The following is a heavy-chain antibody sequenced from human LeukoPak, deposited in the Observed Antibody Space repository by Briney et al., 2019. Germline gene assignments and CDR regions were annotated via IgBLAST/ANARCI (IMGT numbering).Heavy chain of an antibody. CDR3: AKRLEIEDIYDSSGYKPY. CDR1: GFTFSSYA. CDR2: ISGSGGST. V-gene: IGHV3-23*01. J-gene: IGHJ4*02. Sequence: PGGSLRLSCAASGFTFSSYAMSWVRQAPGKGLEWVSAISGSGGSTYYADSVKGRFTISRDNSKNTLYLQMNSLRAEDTAVYYCAKRLEIEDIYDSSGYKPYWGQGTLVTVSS. D-gene: IGHD3-22*01.